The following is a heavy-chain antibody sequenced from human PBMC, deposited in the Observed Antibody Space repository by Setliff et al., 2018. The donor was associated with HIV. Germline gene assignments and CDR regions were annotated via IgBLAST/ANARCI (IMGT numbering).Heavy chain of an antibody. CDR1: GFTFSSYA. CDR2: IGTVGTST. V-gene: IGHV3-23*01. CDR3: ARDQWGYSYGYYYYYYMDV. D-gene: IGHD5-18*01. Sequence: PGGSLRLSCAASGFTFSSYAMSWVRQAPGKGLEWVSAIGTVGTSTYYADSVKGRFTISRDNSKNTLYLQMNSLRAEDTAVYYCARDQWGYSYGYYYYYYMDVWGKGTTVTVSS. J-gene: IGHJ6*03.